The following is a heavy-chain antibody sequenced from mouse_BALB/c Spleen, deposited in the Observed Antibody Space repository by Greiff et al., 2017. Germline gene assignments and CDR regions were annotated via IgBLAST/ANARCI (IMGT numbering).Heavy chain of an antibody. V-gene: IGHV5-6*01. CDR3: ARGGGKAAMDY. Sequence: DVQLVESGGDLVKPGGSLKLSCAASGFTFSSYGMSWVRQTPDKRLEWVATISSGGSYTYYPDSVKGRFTISRDNAKNTLYLQMSSLKSEDTAMYYCARGGGKAAMDYWGQGTSVTVSS. D-gene: IGHD2-1*01. CDR2: ISSGGSYT. CDR1: GFTFSSYG. J-gene: IGHJ4*01.